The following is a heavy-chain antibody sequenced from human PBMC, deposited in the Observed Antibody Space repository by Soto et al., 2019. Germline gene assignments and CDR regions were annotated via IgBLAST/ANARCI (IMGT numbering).Heavy chain of an antibody. CDR2: TRHNGEYT. CDR1: GFTFSKYA. CDR3: EKESRSVEFSASRVYGMDV. J-gene: IGHJ6*02. D-gene: IGHD3-3*01. Sequence: EVQVLESGGGLVQPGGSLRLSCAGSGFTFSKYAMTWVRQAPGKGLEWVSTTRHNGEYTYYADSVKGRFTVSRDNSKNPISLEMSSLSAEDTTVYYCEKESRSVEFSASRVYGMDVWGQGTTVTVSS. V-gene: IGHV3-23*01.